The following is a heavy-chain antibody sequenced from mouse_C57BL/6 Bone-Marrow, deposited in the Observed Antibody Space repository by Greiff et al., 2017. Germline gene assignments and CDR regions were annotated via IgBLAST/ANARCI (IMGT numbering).Heavy chain of an antibody. CDR1: GYTFTSSG. J-gene: IGHJ1*03. V-gene: IGHV1-81*01. Sequence: VQLQQSGAELARPGASVKLSCKASGYTFTSSGINWVKQRPGQGLEWIGEIYPRSGNTYYNENVKGKATLTADKSSSTGCMELRRLTSEDSAVYFCASSGYYGWYFDVWGTGTTVTVSS. CDR2: IYPRSGNT. D-gene: IGHD1-1*01. CDR3: ASSGYYGWYFDV.